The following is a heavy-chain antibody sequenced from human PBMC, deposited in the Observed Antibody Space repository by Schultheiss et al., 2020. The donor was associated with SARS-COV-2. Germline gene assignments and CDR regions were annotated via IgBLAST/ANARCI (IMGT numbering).Heavy chain of an antibody. Sequence: GGSLRLPCAASGFTFSSYAMHWVRQAPGKGLEWVAVISYDGSNKYYADSVKGRFTISRDNSKNTLYLQMNSLRAEDTAVYYCARDPDPYYYYGMDVWGQGTTVTVSS. CDR1: GFTFSSYA. CDR3: ARDPDPYYYYGMDV. D-gene: IGHD1-14*01. V-gene: IGHV3-30-3*01. CDR2: ISYDGSNK. J-gene: IGHJ6*02.